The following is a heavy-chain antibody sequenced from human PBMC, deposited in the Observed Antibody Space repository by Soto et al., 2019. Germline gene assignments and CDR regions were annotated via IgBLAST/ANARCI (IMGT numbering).Heavy chain of an antibody. J-gene: IGHJ4*02. CDR3: ARPPGYISDWYYFDL. CDR1: GYTFTGHY. CDR2: ITPNSGGT. Sequence: APVKVSCKASGYTFTGHYMHWVRQGPGQCVEWRGWITPNSGGTNYAQKFQGWVTMTRDTPISTAYMELSRLRSDDTAVYYCARPPGYISDWYYFDLWGQGTLVTVSS. D-gene: IGHD3-9*01. V-gene: IGHV1-2*04.